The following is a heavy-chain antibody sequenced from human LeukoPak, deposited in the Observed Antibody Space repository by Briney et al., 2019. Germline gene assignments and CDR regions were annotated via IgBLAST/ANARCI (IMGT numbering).Heavy chain of an antibody. Sequence: SSETLSLTCIVSGGSVRSGNYYWRWIRQPPGRGLEWIGYIYYSGSTNYNPSLKSRITISVDTSKNQFSLKLSSVTAADTAVYYCAKGGHSSGWYHDYWGQGTLVTVSS. V-gene: IGHV4-61*01. J-gene: IGHJ4*02. CDR1: GGSVRSGNYY. CDR2: IYYSGST. CDR3: AKGGHSSGWYHDY. D-gene: IGHD6-19*01.